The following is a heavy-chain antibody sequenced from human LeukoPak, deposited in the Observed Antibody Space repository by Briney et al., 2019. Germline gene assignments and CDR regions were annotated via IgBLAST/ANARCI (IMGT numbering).Heavy chain of an antibody. CDR3: ATAGNYRFDY. Sequence: QPGGSLRLSCAASGFTFSNYWGHWVRQAPGKGLVWGSRINPDGSTINYADSVKGGFTISRDNAKNTLYLQMNSLRAEDTAVYYCATAGNYRFDYWGQGTLVTVSS. CDR1: GFTFSNYW. V-gene: IGHV3-74*01. D-gene: IGHD1-7*01. CDR2: INPDGSTI. J-gene: IGHJ4*02.